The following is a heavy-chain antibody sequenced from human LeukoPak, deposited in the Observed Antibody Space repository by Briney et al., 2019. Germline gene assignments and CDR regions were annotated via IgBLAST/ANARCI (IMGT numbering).Heavy chain of an antibody. V-gene: IGHV4-34*01. CDR1: GGSFSGYY. CDR3: ARGARLGSYGHFDY. Sequence: PSETLSLTCAVYGGSFSGYYGSWIRQPPGKGLEWIGEINHSGSTNYNPSLKSRVTISVDTSKNQFSLKLSSVTAADAAVYYCARGARLGSYGHFDYWGQGTLVTVSS. CDR2: INHSGST. J-gene: IGHJ4*02. D-gene: IGHD5-18*01.